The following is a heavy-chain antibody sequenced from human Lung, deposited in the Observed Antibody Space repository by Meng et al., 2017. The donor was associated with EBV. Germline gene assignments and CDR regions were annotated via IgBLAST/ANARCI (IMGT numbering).Heavy chain of an antibody. CDR2: INPNSGGT. CDR3: ARDWEGSWAVFDY. V-gene: IGHV1-2*04. D-gene: IGHD6-13*01. J-gene: IGHJ4*02. Sequence: QVQLVQSGAEVKKPGASVKVSCKASGYTFTGYYMHWGRQAPGQGLEWMGWINPNSGGTNYAQKFQGWVTMTRDTSISTAYMELSRLRSDDTAVYYCARDWEGSWAVFDYWGQGTLVTVAS. CDR1: GYTFTGYY.